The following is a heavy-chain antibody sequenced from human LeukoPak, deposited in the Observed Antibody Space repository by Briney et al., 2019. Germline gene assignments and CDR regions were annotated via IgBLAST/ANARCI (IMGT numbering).Heavy chain of an antibody. J-gene: IGHJ4*02. D-gene: IGHD6-13*01. CDR2: IYYSGNT. Sequence: SETLSLTCTVSGGSISSSSYYWGWIRQPPGKGLECIGSIYYSGNTYYSPSLKSRVTISVDTSKNQFSLKLNSVTAADTAVYYCARGWGGYSSSWYRDSVRYFDYWGQGTLVTVSS. CDR3: ARGWGGYSSSWYRDSVRYFDY. V-gene: IGHV4-39*01. CDR1: GGSISSSSYY.